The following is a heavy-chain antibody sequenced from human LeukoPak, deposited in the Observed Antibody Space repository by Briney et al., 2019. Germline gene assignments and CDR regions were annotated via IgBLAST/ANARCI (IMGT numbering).Heavy chain of an antibody. J-gene: IGHJ6*02. D-gene: IGHD4-17*01. Sequence: GGSLRLSCGASGFTFSSYAMYWVRQAPGKGLEWVAVISYDGSNKYYADSVKGRFTISRDNSKNTLYLQMNSLRAEDTAVYYCARVKDYGDLLEHYCYYGMDVWGQGTTVTVSS. CDR2: ISYDGSNK. CDR1: GFTFSSYA. CDR3: ARVKDYGDLLEHYCYYGMDV. V-gene: IGHV3-30*04.